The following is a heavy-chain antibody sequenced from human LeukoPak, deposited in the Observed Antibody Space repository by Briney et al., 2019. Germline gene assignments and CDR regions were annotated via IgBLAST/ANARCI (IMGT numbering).Heavy chain of an antibody. CDR3: ARSGRGHSSSWPTRVYYFDY. J-gene: IGHJ4*02. CDR1: GGTFSSYA. V-gene: IGHV1-69*13. D-gene: IGHD6-13*01. CDR2: IIPIFGTA. Sequence: SVKVSCKASGGTFSSYAISWVRQAPGQGLEWMGGIIPIFGTANYAQKFQGRVTVTADESTSTAYMELSSLRSEDTAVYYCARSGRGHSSSWPTRVYYFDYWGQGTLVTVSS.